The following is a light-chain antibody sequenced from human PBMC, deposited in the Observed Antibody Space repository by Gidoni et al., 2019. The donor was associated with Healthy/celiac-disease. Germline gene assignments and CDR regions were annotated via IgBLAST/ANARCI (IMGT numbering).Light chain of an antibody. CDR2: GAS. V-gene: IGKV3-15*01. CDR3: QQYNNWPPLT. CDR1: QSVSSN. Sequence: IVMTQSPATLSVSPGERATLSCRASQSVSSNLAWYQQKPGQAPRLLIYGASTRATGLPARFSGSGSGTEFTLTIRSLQSEDFAVHYCQQYNNWPPLTFGGGTKVEIK. J-gene: IGKJ4*01.